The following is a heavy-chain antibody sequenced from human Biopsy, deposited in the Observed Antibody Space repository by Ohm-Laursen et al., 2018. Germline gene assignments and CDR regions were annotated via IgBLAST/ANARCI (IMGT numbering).Heavy chain of an antibody. V-gene: IGHV3-15*01. D-gene: IGHD5-12*01. J-gene: IGHJ4*02. CDR3: TVDLGRGFH. CDR2: IKSKSDGEAT. CDR1: GFTVSNKY. Sequence: SLRLSCAAPGFTVSNKYMSWVRQGPGKGLEWLGRIKSKSDGEATDYAAAVQGRFAISRDDSTNTFYLQMNSLKSEDTGVFYCTVDLGRGFHWGQGTLVTVSS.